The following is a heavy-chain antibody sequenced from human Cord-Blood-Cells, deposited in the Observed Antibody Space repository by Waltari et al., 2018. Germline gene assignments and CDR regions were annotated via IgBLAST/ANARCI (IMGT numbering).Heavy chain of an antibody. CDR2: IKIKTDGGTT. CDR1: GCTFSNAW. V-gene: IGHV3-15*01. CDR3: TTLGATGY. J-gene: IGHJ4*02. D-gene: IGHD1-26*01. Sequence: EVQLVESGGGLVKPGGSLRLSCAASGCTFSNAWVSWVRQAPGKGLEGVGRIKIKTDGGTTDYAAPVKGRFTISRDDSKNTLYLQMNSLKTEDTAVYYCTTLGATGYWGQGTLVTVSS.